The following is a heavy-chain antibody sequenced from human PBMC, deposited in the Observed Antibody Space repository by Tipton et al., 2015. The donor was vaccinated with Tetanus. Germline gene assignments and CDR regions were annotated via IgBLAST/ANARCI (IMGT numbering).Heavy chain of an antibody. D-gene: IGHD6-25*01. CDR1: GFTFNVYA. CDR2: ISSTSAYI. Sequence: SLRLSCSASGFTFNVYAMHWVRQAPGKGLEWVSSISSTSAYIYYADSLKGRFTISRDNAKNSLYLQMNSLRAEDTALYYCASGSALDYWGQGSLVTVSS. V-gene: IGHV3-21*01. J-gene: IGHJ4*02. CDR3: ASGSALDY.